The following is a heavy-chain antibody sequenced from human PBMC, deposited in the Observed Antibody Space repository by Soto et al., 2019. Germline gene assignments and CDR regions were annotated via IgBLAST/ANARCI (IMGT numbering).Heavy chain of an antibody. Sequence: PGGSLRLSCAASGFTFSSYWMHWVRQAPGKGLVWVSRINSDGSSTSYADPVKGRFTISRDNAKNTLYLQMNSLTVEDTALYYCAKGSSTSRPYFFDYWGQGTLVTVSS. D-gene: IGHD2-2*01. CDR3: AKGSSTSRPYFFDY. J-gene: IGHJ4*02. CDR1: GFTFSSYW. CDR2: INSDGSST. V-gene: IGHV3-74*01.